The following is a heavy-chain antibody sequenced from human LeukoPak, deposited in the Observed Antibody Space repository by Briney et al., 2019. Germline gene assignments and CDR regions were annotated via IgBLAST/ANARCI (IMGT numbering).Heavy chain of an antibody. CDR1: GGSISSYY. Sequence: PSETLSLTCTVSGGSISSYYWSWIRQPPGKGLEWIGYIYYSGSTNYNPSLKSRVTISVDTSKNQFSLKLSSVTAADTAVYYCARRARVGSGWPYYYYGMDVWGQGTTVTVSS. CDR3: ARRARVGSGWPYYYYGMDV. D-gene: IGHD6-19*01. J-gene: IGHJ6*02. CDR2: IYYSGST. V-gene: IGHV4-59*08.